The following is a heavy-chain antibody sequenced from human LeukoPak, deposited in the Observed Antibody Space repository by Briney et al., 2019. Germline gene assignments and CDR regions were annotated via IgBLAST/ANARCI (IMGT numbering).Heavy chain of an antibody. CDR3: AKPEPGIAAAGTREYFQH. D-gene: IGHD6-13*01. CDR2: ISGRGGST. CDR1: GFTFSSYA. V-gene: IGHV3-23*01. Sequence: GGSLRLSCAASGFTFSSYAMSWVRQAPGKGLEWVSAISGRGGSTYYADSVKGRFTISRDNSKNTLYLQMNSLRAEDTAVYYCAKPEPGIAAAGTREYFQHWGQGTLVTVSS. J-gene: IGHJ1*01.